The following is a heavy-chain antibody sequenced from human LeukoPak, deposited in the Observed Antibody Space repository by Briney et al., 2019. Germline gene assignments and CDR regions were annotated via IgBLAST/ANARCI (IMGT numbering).Heavy chain of an antibody. CDR1: GFTFSSYA. D-gene: IGHD5-24*01. V-gene: IGHV3-23*01. CDR2: IGGSGGST. CDR3: AKAEIATIVGNCDY. Sequence: PGGSLSLSCAASGFTFSSYAMRWVRQAPGKGLEWVSAIGGSGGSTYYADSVKGRFTISRDNSENTLYLQMNSLRAEDTAVYYCAKAEIATIVGNCDYWGQGTLVTVSS. J-gene: IGHJ4*02.